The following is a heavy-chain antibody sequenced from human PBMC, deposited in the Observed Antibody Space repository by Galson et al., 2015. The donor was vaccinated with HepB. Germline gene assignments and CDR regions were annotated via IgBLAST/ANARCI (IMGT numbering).Heavy chain of an antibody. D-gene: IGHD5-24*01. CDR1: GFTFSSYW. CDR3: ASNPWEMATIY. J-gene: IGHJ4*02. V-gene: IGHV3-7*03. Sequence: SLRLSCAASGFTFSSYWMSWVRQAPGKGLEWVASIKQDGSEKYYVDSVKGRFTISRDNAKNSLYLQMNSLRAEDTAVYYCASNPWEMATIYWGQGTLVTVSS. CDR2: IKQDGSEK.